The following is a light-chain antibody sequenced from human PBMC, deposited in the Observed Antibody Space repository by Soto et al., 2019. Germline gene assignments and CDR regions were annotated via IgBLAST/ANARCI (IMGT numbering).Light chain of an antibody. CDR2: GAS. CDR3: QQYNNWLLT. CDR1: QSVSSN. V-gene: IGKV3-15*01. J-gene: IGKJ4*01. Sequence: EIVLTQSPATLSVSPGERATLSCRASQSVSSNLAWYQQKPVQAPRLLISGASTRANDIPARFSGSGSGREFTLTISGLQSEDFAVYYCQQYNNWLLTFGGGTKVEIK.